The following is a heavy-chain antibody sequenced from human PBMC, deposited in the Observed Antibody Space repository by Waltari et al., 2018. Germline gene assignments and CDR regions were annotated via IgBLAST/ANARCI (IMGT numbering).Heavy chain of an antibody. V-gene: IGHV4-59*01. J-gene: IGHJ3*02. CDR3: ARVSRWLQLGAFDI. Sequence: VQLVESGGGLVHPGGSLRLSCEASGFTFSTCWVHWVRQVPGTGLVWFGDIDYSVSTNSNPSLKSRVTISVDTSNNQCSLKLSSVTAADTAVYYCARVSRWLQLGAFDIWGQGTMVTVSS. CDR1: GFTFSTCW. D-gene: IGHD5-12*01. CDR2: IDYSVST.